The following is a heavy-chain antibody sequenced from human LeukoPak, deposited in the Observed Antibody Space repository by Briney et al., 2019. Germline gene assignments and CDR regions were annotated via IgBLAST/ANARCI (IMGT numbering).Heavy chain of an antibody. J-gene: IGHJ4*02. CDR1: GYTFTSYG. D-gene: IGHD4-17*01. Sequence: GAAVKVSCKASGYTFTSYGISWVRQAPGQGLEWMGWISAYNGDTNYAQKLQGRVTMTTDTSTITAYMELRSLRSDDTAVYYCARVVGGTTVTTYPYFDYWGQGTLVTVSS. CDR3: ARVVGGTTVTTYPYFDY. V-gene: IGHV1-18*01. CDR2: ISAYNGDT.